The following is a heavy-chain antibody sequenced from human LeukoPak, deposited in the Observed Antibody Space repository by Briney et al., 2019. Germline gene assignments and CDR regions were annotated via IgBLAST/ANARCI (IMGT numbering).Heavy chain of an antibody. CDR1: GLTVSSYW. V-gene: IGHV3-7*03. Sequence: GGSLRLSCAASGLTVSSYWMSWVRQAPGKGLELVANIKQGGSEKYYVDSVKGRFTISRHNAKNSLYLKMNSLRAEDTAVYYCARDETDIVVVPAAMRGRYYYGMDVWGKGTTVTVSS. CDR3: ARDETDIVVVPAAMRGRYYYGMDV. D-gene: IGHD2-2*01. J-gene: IGHJ6*04. CDR2: IKQGGSEK.